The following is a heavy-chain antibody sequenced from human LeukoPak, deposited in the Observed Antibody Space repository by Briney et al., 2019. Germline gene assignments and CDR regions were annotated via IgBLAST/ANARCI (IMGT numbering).Heavy chain of an antibody. CDR1: GFTFSRDS. CDR3: ARDPESHIVVVPAATVDY. J-gene: IGHJ4*02. V-gene: IGHV3-48*04. D-gene: IGHD2-2*01. CDR2: INGGGSPI. Sequence: GGSLRLSCAASGFTFSRDSMNWVRRAPGKGLEWVSYINGGGSPIYYAGSVKGRFTISRDNAKNSLYLQMNSLRAEDTAVYYCARDPESHIVVVPAATVDYWGQGTLVTVSS.